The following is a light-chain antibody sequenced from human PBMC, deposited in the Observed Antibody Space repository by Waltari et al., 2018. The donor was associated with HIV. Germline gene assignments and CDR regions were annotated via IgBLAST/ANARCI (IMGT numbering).Light chain of an antibody. J-gene: IGLJ2*01. CDR2: EVT. CDR3: TSYVDNYHVF. CDR1: SNHVGASDY. Sequence: QSALTQPPSASGSPGQSVTISCTGTSNHVGASDYVSWYQQHPGRAPKLLIYEVTKRPSGVPDRFSGSKSGNTASLTVSGLQAEDDGHYYCTSYVDNYHVFFGGGTKLTVL. V-gene: IGLV2-8*01.